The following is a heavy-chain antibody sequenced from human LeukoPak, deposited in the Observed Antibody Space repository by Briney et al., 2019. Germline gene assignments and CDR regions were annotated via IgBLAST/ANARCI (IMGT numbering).Heavy chain of an antibody. CDR3: AKGGSSGWPWYFDY. D-gene: IGHD6-19*01. CDR2: INWNGGST. CDR1: GFTFDDYG. Sequence: GGSLRLSCATSGFTFDDYGMSWVRQVPGKGLEWVSGINWNGGSTGYADSVKGRFTISRDNSKNTLYLQMNSLRAEDTAVYYCAKGGSSGWPWYFDYWGQGTLVTVSS. V-gene: IGHV3-20*04. J-gene: IGHJ4*02.